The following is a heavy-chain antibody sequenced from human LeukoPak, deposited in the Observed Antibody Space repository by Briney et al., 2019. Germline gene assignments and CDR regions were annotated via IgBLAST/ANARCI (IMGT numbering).Heavy chain of an antibody. V-gene: IGHV3-66*02. CDR2: IYSGGSA. J-gene: IGHJ4*02. Sequence: GGSLRLSCAASGFTVRSNYMTWVRQAPGKGLEWVSVIYSGGSAYYANSVKGRFTISRDNSKNTLYLQMNSLRPEDTAIYYCARDDVASVFDYWGQGTLVTVSS. CDR3: ARDDVASVFDY. CDR1: GFTVRSNY. D-gene: IGHD3-16*01.